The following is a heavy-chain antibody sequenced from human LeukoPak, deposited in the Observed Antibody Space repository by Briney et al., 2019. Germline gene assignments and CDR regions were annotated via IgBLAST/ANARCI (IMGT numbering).Heavy chain of an antibody. V-gene: IGHV4-38-2*02. CDR2: IYHSGST. Sequence: PSETLSLTCTVSGYSISSGYYWGWIRQPPGTGLEWIGSIYHSGSTYYNPSLKSRVTISVDTSKNQFSLKLSSVTAADTAVYYCARGGQGYFQHWGQGTLVTVSS. CDR1: GYSISSGYY. J-gene: IGHJ1*01. CDR3: ARGGQGYFQH.